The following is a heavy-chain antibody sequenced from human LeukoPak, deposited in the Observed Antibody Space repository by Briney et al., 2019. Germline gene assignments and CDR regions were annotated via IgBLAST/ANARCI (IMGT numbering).Heavy chain of an antibody. J-gene: IGHJ4*02. Sequence: ASVKVSCKVSGYTLTELSMHWVRQAPGKGLEWMGGFDPEDGETIYAQKFQGRVTMTEDTSTDTAYMELSSLRSEDTAVYYCAKDSKWELLEDYWGQGTLVTVSS. V-gene: IGHV1-24*01. CDR2: FDPEDGET. CDR1: GYTLTELS. CDR3: AKDSKWELLEDY. D-gene: IGHD1-26*01.